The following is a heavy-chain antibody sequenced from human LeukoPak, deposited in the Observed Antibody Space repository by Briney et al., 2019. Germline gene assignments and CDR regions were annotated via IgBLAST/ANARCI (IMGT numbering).Heavy chain of an antibody. J-gene: IGHJ4*02. CDR2: IKQDGSER. CDR1: GFTFGSYR. CDR3: ARDLSGVTGYTYGRGIDY. V-gene: IGHV3-7*01. D-gene: IGHD5-18*01. Sequence: GGSLRLSCAASGFTFGSYRMSWVRRAPGKGLEWVANIKQDGSERYYVDSVKGRFTISRDNAKTSLYLQMNSLRAEDTAVYYCARDLSGVTGYTYGRGIDYWGQGTLVTVSS.